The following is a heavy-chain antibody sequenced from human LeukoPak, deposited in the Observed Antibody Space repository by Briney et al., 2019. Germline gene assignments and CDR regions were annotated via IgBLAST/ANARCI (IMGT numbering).Heavy chain of an antibody. V-gene: IGHV1-46*01. Sequence: ASVKVSCKVSGYTLSDLSIHWVRQAPGQGLEWMGMIYPRDGSTSYAQKFQGRVTVTWDTSTSTVHMELSGLRSEDTAVYYCARDQEGFDYWGQGTLVTVSS. CDR1: GYTLSDLS. J-gene: IGHJ4*02. CDR2: IYPRDGST. CDR3: ARDQEGFDY.